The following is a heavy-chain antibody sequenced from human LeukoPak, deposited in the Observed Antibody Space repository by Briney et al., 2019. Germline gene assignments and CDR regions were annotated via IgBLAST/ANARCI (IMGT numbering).Heavy chain of an antibody. CDR1: GYTFTSYG. Sequence: ASVKVSCKASGYTFTSYGISWVRQAPGQGLEWMGWISAYNGNTKYAQRFQGRVTMTTDTSTSTAYMELRSLRSDDTAVYYCARAAGDSPPYYYYMDVWGKGTTVTVSS. D-gene: IGHD3-10*01. CDR2: ISAYNGNT. J-gene: IGHJ6*03. CDR3: ARAAGDSPPYYYYMDV. V-gene: IGHV1-18*01.